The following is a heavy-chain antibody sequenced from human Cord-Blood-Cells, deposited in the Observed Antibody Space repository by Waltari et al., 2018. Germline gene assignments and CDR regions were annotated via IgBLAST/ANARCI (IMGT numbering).Heavy chain of an antibody. V-gene: IGHV1-69*01. CDR3: ARRPDYGDWYFDL. CDR2: IIPILGTA. Sequence: QVQLVQSGAEVKKPGSSVKVSCKASGAIFRSSAISWGRQAPGQGLEWMGGIIPILGTANYAQKFQGRVTITADESTSTAYMELSSMRSEDTAVYYCARRPDYGDWYFDLWGRGTLVTVSS. D-gene: IGHD4-17*01. CDR1: GAIFRSSA. J-gene: IGHJ2*01.